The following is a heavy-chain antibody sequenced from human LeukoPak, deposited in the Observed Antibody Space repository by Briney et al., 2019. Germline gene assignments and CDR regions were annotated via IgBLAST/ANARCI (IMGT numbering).Heavy chain of an antibody. CDR3: ARDGGACAGDSCYVDY. CDR2: IKWIGGST. J-gene: IGHJ4*02. D-gene: IGHD2-21*01. V-gene: IGHV3-20*04. CDR1: GFTFDDYG. Sequence: GGSLRLSCAASGFTFDDYGMSWVRHAPGKGLEWVSGIKWIGGSTGCADSVKGRFTISRDNAKNSLYLQMNSLRAEDTALYYCARDGGACAGDSCYVDYWGREPCSPSPQ.